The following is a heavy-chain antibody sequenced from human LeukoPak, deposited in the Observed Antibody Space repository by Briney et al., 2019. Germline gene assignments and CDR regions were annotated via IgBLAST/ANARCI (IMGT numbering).Heavy chain of an antibody. V-gene: IGHV1-8*03. J-gene: IGHJ4*02. CDR1: GYTFTSFD. D-gene: IGHD6-13*01. Sequence: ASVKVSCKASGYTFTSFDINWVRQATGQGLEWMGWMNPNSGNTGYAQKFQGRVTITRNTSISTAYLQWSSLKASDTAIYYCARRTGGGLYSSYWYGTTALDYWGQGTLVTVSS. CDR2: MNPNSGNT. CDR3: ARRTGGGLYSSYWYGTTALDY.